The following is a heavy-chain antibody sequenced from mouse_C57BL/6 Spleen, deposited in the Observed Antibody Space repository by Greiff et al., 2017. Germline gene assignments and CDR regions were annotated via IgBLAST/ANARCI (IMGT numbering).Heavy chain of an antibody. V-gene: IGHV1-50*01. Sequence: QVQLQQPGAELVKPGASVKLSCKASGYTFTSYWMQWVKQRPGQGLEWIGEIDPSDSYTNYNQKFKGKATLTVDTSSSTAYMQLSSLTSEDSAGYYCARSAQATLDDWGQGTTLTVSS. D-gene: IGHD3-2*02. CDR3: ARSAQATLDD. CDR2: IDPSDSYT. J-gene: IGHJ2*01. CDR1: GYTFTSYW.